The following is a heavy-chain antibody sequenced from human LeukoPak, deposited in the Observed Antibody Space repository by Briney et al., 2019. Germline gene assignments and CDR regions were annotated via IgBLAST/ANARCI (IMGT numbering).Heavy chain of an antibody. CDR2: IIPIFGTA. V-gene: IGHV1-69*06. J-gene: IGHJ4*02. D-gene: IGHD3-22*01. CDR1: GGTFSSYA. CDR3: AIYYYDSSGYFDY. Sequence: ASVKVSCKASGGTFSSYAISWVRQAPGQGLEWMGGIIPIFGTANYAQKFQGRVTITADKSTSTAYMELSSLRSEDTAVYYCAIYYYDSSGYFDYWGQGTLVTVSS.